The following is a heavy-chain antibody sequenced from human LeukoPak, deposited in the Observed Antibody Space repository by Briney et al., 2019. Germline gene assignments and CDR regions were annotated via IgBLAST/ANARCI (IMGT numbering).Heavy chain of an antibody. CDR1: GGTFTIYT. CDR2: IITILGIA. Sequence: GASVRVSSKGSGGTFTIYTISWGRQGPGEGGERMGGIITILGIANYAQKFQGRVTITADKPTSTDYIELSTLRSEDTAVYYCASLLTGGSYADYWGQGTLVTVSS. D-gene: IGHD1-26*01. CDR3: ASLLTGGSYADY. V-gene: IGHV1-69*10. J-gene: IGHJ4*02.